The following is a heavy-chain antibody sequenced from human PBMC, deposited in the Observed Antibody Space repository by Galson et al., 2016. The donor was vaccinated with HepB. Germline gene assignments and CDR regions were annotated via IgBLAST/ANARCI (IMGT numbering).Heavy chain of an antibody. D-gene: IGHD3-9*01. CDR2: INWNGGST. Sequence: SLRLSCAASRFKFDDYGMSWVRQAPGKGLEWVSGINWNGGSTGYVDSVKGRFTISRDNAKNSLYLQMNSLRAEDTALYYCARATPYHDILTGYYNYYFDYWGQGTLVTVSS. J-gene: IGHJ4*02. CDR1: RFKFDDYG. V-gene: IGHV3-20*04. CDR3: ARATPYHDILTGYYNYYFDY.